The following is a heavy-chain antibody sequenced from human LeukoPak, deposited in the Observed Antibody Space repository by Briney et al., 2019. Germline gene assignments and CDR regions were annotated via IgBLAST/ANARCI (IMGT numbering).Heavy chain of an antibody. Sequence: ASVTVPCSASGYTFTSYVFNWVRQATGQRPELMGWMSPNSGDTGYAQKFQDRVTMTRNTSISTAYMELSSLRSDDTAVYYCARGPPNWGYDYWGPGTLVTVSS. D-gene: IGHD7-27*01. CDR3: ARGPPNWGYDY. V-gene: IGHV1-8*01. J-gene: IGHJ4*02. CDR1: GYTFTSYV. CDR2: MSPNSGDT.